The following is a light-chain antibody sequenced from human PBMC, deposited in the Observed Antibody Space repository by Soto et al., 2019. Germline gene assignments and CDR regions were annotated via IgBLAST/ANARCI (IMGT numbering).Light chain of an antibody. Sequence: AIQLTQSPSSLSASVGDRVTITCRASQGISSALAWYQQKPGKAPKLLIYDASSLESGVPSRFSGSGSGTYFTLTISSLQPEDFATYYCQQFNSYTLTFGGGTKVDIK. CDR1: QGISSA. CDR2: DAS. V-gene: IGKV1-13*02. J-gene: IGKJ4*01. CDR3: QQFNSYTLT.